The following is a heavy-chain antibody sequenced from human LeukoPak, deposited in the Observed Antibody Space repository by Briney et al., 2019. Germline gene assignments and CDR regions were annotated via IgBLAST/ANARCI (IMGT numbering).Heavy chain of an antibody. CDR2: IYFTGST. J-gene: IGHJ5*01. D-gene: IGHD4-17*01. V-gene: IGHV4-59*11. CDR1: GASIRTHY. Sequence: SETLSLTCTVSGASIRTHYWSWIRQSPGKGLEWIGRIYFTGSTNYNPSLKSRVTISLDTSKNQFYLKLSSVTAADTAVYFCARDATVTTGLLAWFDSWGQGTLVTVSS. CDR3: ARDATVTTGLLAWFDS.